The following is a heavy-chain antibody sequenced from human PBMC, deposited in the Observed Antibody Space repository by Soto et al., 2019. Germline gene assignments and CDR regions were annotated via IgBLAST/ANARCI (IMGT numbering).Heavy chain of an antibody. Sequence: SGGSLRLSCAASGFTFSGYGFHWVRQAPGQGLEWVSVISYSGSNKYYADSVKGRFTISRDNSKNTLYLQMNSLRVEDTAMYYCAKDSRTEIWNYVPFSASGMEVWGQGTTVTVSS. CDR3: AKDSRTEIWNYVPFSASGMEV. CDR2: ISYSGSNK. V-gene: IGHV3-30*18. D-gene: IGHD1-7*01. J-gene: IGHJ6*02. CDR1: GFTFSGYG.